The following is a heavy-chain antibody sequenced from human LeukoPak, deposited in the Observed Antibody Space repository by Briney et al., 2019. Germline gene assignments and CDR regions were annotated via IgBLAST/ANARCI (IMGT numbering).Heavy chain of an antibody. D-gene: IGHD2-2*01. J-gene: IGHJ4*02. CDR3: ARTAVYCSSTSCYHYFDY. CDR2: INWTGGST. Sequence: GGSLRLSCAASGFTFDDYGMSWVRQAPGKGLEWVSGINWTGGSTGYADSVKGRFTISRDNAKNSLYLQMNSLRAEDTALYYCARTAVYCSSTSCYHYFDYWGQGTLVTVSS. CDR1: GFTFDDYG. V-gene: IGHV3-20*04.